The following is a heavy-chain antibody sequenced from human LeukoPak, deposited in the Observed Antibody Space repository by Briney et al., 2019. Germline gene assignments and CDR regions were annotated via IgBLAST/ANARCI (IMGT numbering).Heavy chain of an antibody. V-gene: IGHV3-23*01. J-gene: IGHJ5*02. CDR1: GFTFSSYG. D-gene: IGHD3-10*01. CDR3: AKDHDYYGSGSYFWFDP. Sequence: PGGSLRLSCAASGFTFSSYGMSWVRQAPGKGLEWVSAISGSGGSTYYADSVKGRFTISRDNSKNTLYLQMNSLRAEDTAVYYCAKDHDYYGSGSYFWFDPWGQGTLVTVSS. CDR2: ISGSGGST.